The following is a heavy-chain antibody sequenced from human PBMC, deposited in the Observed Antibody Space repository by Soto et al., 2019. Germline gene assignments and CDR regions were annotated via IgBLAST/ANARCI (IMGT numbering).Heavy chain of an antibody. Sequence: GGSLRLSCAASGFTFSSYAMSWVRQAPGKGLEWVSAISGRGGSTYYADSVKGRFTISRDNSKNTLYLQMNSLRAEDTAVYYCARDRNQQYGFDLWGQGTMVTVAS. CDR2: ISGRGGST. J-gene: IGHJ3*01. V-gene: IGHV3-23*01. D-gene: IGHD2-2*01. CDR3: ARDRNQQYGFDL. CDR1: GFTFSSYA.